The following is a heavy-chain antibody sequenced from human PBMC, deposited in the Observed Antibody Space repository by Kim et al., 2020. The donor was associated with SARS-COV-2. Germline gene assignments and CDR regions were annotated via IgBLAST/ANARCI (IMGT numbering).Heavy chain of an antibody. Sequence: GGSLRLSCAASGFTFSPYTMNWVRQAPGKGLEWVSSISSGSAYIYYADSVKGRFAISRDNAKNSLYLQMNSLRVEDTAVYYCASPYCTTASCPPFFWGQGTLVTVSS. CDR3: ASPYCTTASCPPFF. J-gene: IGHJ4*02. CDR1: GFTFSPYT. D-gene: IGHD2-2*01. CDR2: ISSGSAYI. V-gene: IGHV3-21*01.